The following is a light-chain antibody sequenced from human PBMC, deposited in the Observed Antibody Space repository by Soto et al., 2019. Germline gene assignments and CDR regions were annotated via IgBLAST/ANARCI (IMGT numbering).Light chain of an antibody. CDR2: DVS. V-gene: IGLV2-11*01. J-gene: IGLJ1*01. CDR3: CSYTGSYSYV. CDR1: SSDVGGYNS. Sequence: QSALTQPRSVSRSPGQSVTISCTGTSSDVGGYNSVSWYQQHPGKAPKLMIYDVSKRPSGVPDRFSGSKSGDTASLTISGLQAEDEAEYYCCSYTGSYSYVFGTVTKLTVL.